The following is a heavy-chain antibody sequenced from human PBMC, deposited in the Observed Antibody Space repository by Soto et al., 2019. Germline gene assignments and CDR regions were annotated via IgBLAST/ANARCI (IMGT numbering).Heavy chain of an antibody. CDR1: GGSFSGYY. CDR2: INHSGST. J-gene: IGHJ6*02. CDR3: ARYYDFWSGYYTPREAYGMDV. D-gene: IGHD3-3*01. V-gene: IGHV4-34*01. Sequence: SETLSLTCAVYGGSFSGYYWSWIRQPPGKGLEWIGEINHSGSTNYNPSLKSRVTISVDTSKNQFSLKLSSVTAADTAVYYCARYYDFWSGYYTPREAYGMDVWGQGTTVTVSS.